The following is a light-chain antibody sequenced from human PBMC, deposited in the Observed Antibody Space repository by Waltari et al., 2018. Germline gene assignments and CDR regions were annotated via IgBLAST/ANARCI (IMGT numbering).Light chain of an antibody. J-gene: IGKJ1*01. CDR1: PNIGTS. CDR2: KAS. V-gene: IGKV1-5*03. CDR3: QQFDTYPWT. Sequence: DIQLSHSPSTLSVCVGARVTLTCRASPNIGTSLPWYQQKPGKAPKLLLYKASRLQSGVPSRFSGRGSGTEFTLTISSLQPEDVATFYCQQFDTYPWTFGQGTKVDIK.